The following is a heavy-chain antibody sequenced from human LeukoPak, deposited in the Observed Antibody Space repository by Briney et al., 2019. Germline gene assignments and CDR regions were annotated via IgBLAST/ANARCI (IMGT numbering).Heavy chain of an antibody. D-gene: IGHD6-19*01. Sequence: HRASVKVSCKASGYTFTGYYMHWVRQAPGQGLEWMGWINPNSGGTNYAQKFQGRVTMTRDTSISTAYMELSRLRSDDTAVYYCARGEWQWSSGGAFDIWGQGTMVTVSS. CDR2: INPNSGGT. CDR1: GYTFTGYY. CDR3: ARGEWQWSSGGAFDI. V-gene: IGHV1-2*02. J-gene: IGHJ3*02.